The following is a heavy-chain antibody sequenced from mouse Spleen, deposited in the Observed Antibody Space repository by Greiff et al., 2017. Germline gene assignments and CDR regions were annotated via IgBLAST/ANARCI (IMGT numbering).Heavy chain of an antibody. CDR1: GYTFTSYW. CDR2: IHPNSGST. J-gene: IGHJ2*01. D-gene: IGHD1-1*01. V-gene: IGHV1-64*01. CDR3: ARPWDYYGSSYGDY. Sequence: VQLQQSGAELVKPGASVKLSCKASGYTFTSYWMHWVKQRPGQGLEWIGMIHPNSGSTNYNEKFKSKATLTVDKSSSTAYMQLSSLTSEDSAVYYCARPWDYYGSSYGDYWGQGTTLTVSS.